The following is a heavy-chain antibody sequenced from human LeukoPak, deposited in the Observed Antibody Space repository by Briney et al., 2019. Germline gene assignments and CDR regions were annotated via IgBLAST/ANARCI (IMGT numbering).Heavy chain of an antibody. J-gene: IGHJ6*03. Sequence: SETLSLTCTVSGGSISSSSYYWGWIRQPPGKGLEWIGSIYHSGSTYYNPSLKSRVTISVDTSKNQFSLKLSSVTAADTAVYYCARGKGSGWDHHAEYYYYYYYMDVWGKGTTVTVSS. D-gene: IGHD6-19*01. CDR1: GGSISSSSYY. V-gene: IGHV4-39*07. CDR2: IYHSGST. CDR3: ARGKGSGWDHHAEYYYYYYYMDV.